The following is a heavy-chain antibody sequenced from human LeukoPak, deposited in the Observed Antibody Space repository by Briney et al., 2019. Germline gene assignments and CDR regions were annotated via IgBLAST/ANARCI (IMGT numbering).Heavy chain of an antibody. D-gene: IGHD5-18*01. CDR1: GGTFSSYA. J-gene: IGHJ4*02. CDR2: IIPILGIA. Sequence: SVKVSCKASGGTFSSYAISWVRQAPGQGLEWMGRIIPILGIANYEQKFQGRVTITAYKSTSTAYMQLSSLRSDDTDVYYCARKEGRGYSYYGDGDYWGQGNLGTVSS. V-gene: IGHV1-69*04. CDR3: ARKEGRGYSYYGDGDY.